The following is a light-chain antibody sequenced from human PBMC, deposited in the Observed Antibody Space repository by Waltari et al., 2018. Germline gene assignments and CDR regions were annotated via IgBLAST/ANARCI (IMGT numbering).Light chain of an antibody. CDR3: QQSYSTPYT. Sequence: IQMLPPPYSLSASVGDRLTITCRASQSISSYLNWYQQKPGKAPKLLIYAASSLQSGVPSRFSGSGSGTDFTLTISSLQPEDFATYYCQQSYSTPYTFGQGTKLEIK. J-gene: IGKJ2*01. CDR1: QSISSY. V-gene: IGKV1-39*01. CDR2: AAS.